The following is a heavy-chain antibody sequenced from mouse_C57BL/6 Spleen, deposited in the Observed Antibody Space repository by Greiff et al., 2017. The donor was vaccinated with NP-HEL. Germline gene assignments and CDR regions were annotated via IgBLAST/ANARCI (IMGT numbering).Heavy chain of an antibody. J-gene: IGHJ3*01. V-gene: IGHV5-16*01. CDR3: ARGYDYDSLGFAY. CDR1: GFTFSDYY. D-gene: IGHD2-4*01. Sequence: DVMLVESEGGLVQPGSSMKLSCTASGFTFSDYYMAWVRQVPEKGLEWVANINYDGSSTYYLDSLKSRFIISRDNAKNILYLQMSSLKSEDTATYYCARGYDYDSLGFAYWGQGTLVTVSA. CDR2: INYDGSST.